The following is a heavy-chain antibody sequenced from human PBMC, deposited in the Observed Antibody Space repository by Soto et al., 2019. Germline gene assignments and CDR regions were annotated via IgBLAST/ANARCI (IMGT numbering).Heavy chain of an antibody. Sequence: QVQLQESGPGLVKPSQTLSLTCTVSGGSISSGGYYWSWIRQHPGKGLEWIGYIYYSGSTYYTPSLKGRFTISEDTLKNKFSLKLSFVTAADTVVYYCATHELSGWGCYSVYWGRGTLVTVSS. V-gene: IGHV4-31*03. CDR2: IYYSGST. J-gene: IGHJ4*02. CDR3: ATHELSGWGCYSVY. D-gene: IGHD3-10*01. CDR1: GGSISSGGYY.